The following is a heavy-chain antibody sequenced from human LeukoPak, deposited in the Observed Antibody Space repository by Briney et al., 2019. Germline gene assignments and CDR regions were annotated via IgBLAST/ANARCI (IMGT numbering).Heavy chain of an antibody. CDR1: GYTFTSYG. CDR2: ISAYNGNT. CDR3: AVYGVGSSQNTNWFDP. D-gene: IGHD6-13*01. Sequence: ASVKVSCKASGYTFTSYGISWVRQAPGQGLEWMGWISAYNGNTNYAQKLQGRVTMTTDTSTSTAYMELRSLRSDDTAVYYCAVYGVGSSQNTNWFDPWGQGTLVTVSS. V-gene: IGHV1-18*01. J-gene: IGHJ5*02.